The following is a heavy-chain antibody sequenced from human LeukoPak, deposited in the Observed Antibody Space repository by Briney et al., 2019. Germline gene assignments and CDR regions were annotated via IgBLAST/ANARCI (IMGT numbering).Heavy chain of an antibody. CDR3: AREPGIAVAGTGGIHY. CDR1: GFTFSSYW. Sequence: PGGSLRLSCAASGFTFSSYWMSWVRQAPGKGLEWVANIKQDGSEKYYVDSVKGRFTISRDNAKNSLYLQMNSLRAEDTAVYYCAREPGIAVAGTGGIHYLRQGSLVTVSS. CDR2: IKQDGSEK. D-gene: IGHD6-19*01. V-gene: IGHV3-7*01. J-gene: IGHJ4*02.